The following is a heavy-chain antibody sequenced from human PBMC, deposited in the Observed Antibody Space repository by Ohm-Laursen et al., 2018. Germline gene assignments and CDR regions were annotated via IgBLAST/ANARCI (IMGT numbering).Heavy chain of an antibody. D-gene: IGHD2/OR15-2a*01. Sequence: SLRLSCAASGFTFSNYEMNWVRQAPGKGLEWVSYISSGGSTIYYADSVKGRFTISRDNARNSLYLQMDSLRVEDTAVYFCARESIAPFFWGQGTLVTVSS. CDR3: ARESIAPFF. CDR1: GFTFSNYE. V-gene: IGHV3-48*03. J-gene: IGHJ4*02. CDR2: ISSGGSTI.